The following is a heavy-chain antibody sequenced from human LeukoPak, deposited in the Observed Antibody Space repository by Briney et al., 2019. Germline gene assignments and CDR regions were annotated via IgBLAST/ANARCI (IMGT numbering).Heavy chain of an antibody. CDR2: ISGSSSYI. V-gene: IGHV3-21*01. CDR1: GFTFSTYS. J-gene: IGHJ4*02. Sequence: GGSLRLSCAASGFTFSTYSMHWVRQAPGKGLEWVSSISGSSSYIYYADSVKGRFIISRDNSKNTLYLQMNSLRAEDTAVYYCARGFDSGYDFGYWGQGTLVTVSS. CDR3: ARGFDSGYDFGY. D-gene: IGHD5-12*01.